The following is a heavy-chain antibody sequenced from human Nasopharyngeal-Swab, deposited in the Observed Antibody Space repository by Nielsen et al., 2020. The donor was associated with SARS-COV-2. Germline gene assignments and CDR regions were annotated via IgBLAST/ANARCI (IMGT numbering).Heavy chain of an antibody. V-gene: IGHV6-1*01. CDR1: GDSVSSNSAA. Sequence: SQTLSLTCAISGDSVSSNSAAWNWIRQSPSRGLEWLGRTYYRSKWYNDYAVSVKSRITINPDTSKNQFSLQLNSVTPEDTAVYYCAKAGYYYDSSGYCIDYWGQGTRVTVSS. CDR3: AKAGYYYDSSGYCIDY. CDR2: TYYRSKWYN. D-gene: IGHD3-22*01. J-gene: IGHJ4*02.